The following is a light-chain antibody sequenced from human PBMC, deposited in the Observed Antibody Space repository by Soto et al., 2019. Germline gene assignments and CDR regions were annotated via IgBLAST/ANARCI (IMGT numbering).Light chain of an antibody. Sequence: LTQSPVTLSLSPFERATLSCRASQSVSNNYLAWYQQKPGRAPKLLIYLASTLQGGVPSRFSGSGSGTDFSLTISSLQPEDVATYYCQYLNSFPLTFGGGTKVDIK. CDR1: QSVSNNY. V-gene: IGKV1-9*01. J-gene: IGKJ4*01. CDR2: LAS. CDR3: QYLNSFPLT.